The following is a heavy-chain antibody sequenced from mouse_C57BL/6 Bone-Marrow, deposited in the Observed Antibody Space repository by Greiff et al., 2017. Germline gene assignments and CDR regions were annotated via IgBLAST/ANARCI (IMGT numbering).Heavy chain of an antibody. Sequence: EVQVVESGGGLVQPGGSLSLSCAASGFTFTDYYMSWVRQPPGKALEWLGFIRNKANGYTTEYSASVKGRFTISRDNSQSILYLQMNALRAEDSATYYCASPYSNCYWYFDVWGTGTTVTVSS. CDR2: IRNKANGYTT. CDR3: ASPYSNCYWYFDV. J-gene: IGHJ1*03. CDR1: GFTFTDYY. V-gene: IGHV7-3*01. D-gene: IGHD2-5*01.